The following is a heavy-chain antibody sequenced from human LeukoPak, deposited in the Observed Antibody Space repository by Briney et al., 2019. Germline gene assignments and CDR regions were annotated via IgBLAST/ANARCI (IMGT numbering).Heavy chain of an antibody. J-gene: IGHJ4*02. CDR2: ISYSGST. D-gene: IGHD6-19*01. CDR1: GGFISSGGYY. V-gene: IGHV4-61*08. Sequence: SQTLSLTCTVSGGFISSGGYYWSWIRQPPGKGLEWVGYISYSGSTNYNPSLKSRVTISVDTSKNQFSLKLSSVTAADTAIYYCARDGRAGSLFAYWGQGTLVTVSS. CDR3: ARDGRAGSLFAY.